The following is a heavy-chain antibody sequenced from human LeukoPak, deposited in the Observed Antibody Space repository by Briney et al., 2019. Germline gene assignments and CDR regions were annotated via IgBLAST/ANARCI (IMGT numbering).Heavy chain of an antibody. CDR3: ASLPGCSSTSCYFQN. CDR1: GGSISSGGYY. V-gene: IGHV4-30-2*01. CDR2: IYHSGST. Sequence: SETLSLTCTVSGGSISSGGYYWSWIRQPPGKGLEWIGYIYHSGSTYYNPSLKSRVTISVDRSKNQFSLKLSSVTAADTAVYYCASLPGCSSTSCYFQNWGQGTLVTVSS. D-gene: IGHD2-2*01. J-gene: IGHJ4*02.